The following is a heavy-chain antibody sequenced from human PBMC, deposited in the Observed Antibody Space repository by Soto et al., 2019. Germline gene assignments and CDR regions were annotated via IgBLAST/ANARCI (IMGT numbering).Heavy chain of an antibody. D-gene: IGHD2-15*01. CDR2: IYHSGRP. J-gene: IGHJ4*02. V-gene: IGHV4-59*01. CDR3: AREVVYYFDY. CDR1: GGSISSFY. Sequence: PSETLSLTCTVSGGSISSFYWSWIRQPPGKGLEWIGYIYHSGRPYYNPSLKSRVTISVDRSKNQFSLKPSSVTAADTAVYYCAREVVYYFDYWGQGTLVTVSS.